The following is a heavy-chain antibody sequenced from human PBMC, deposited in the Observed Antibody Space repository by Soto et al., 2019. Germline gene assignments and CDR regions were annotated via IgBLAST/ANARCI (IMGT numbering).Heavy chain of an antibody. CDR3: GRASFFDWLSPVGY. Sequence: QVQLVQSGAEVKKPGSSVKVSCKASGGTFSSYAISWVRQAPGQGLEWMGGIIPIFGTANYAKKFQGRVTITADESTSTAYMELSSMRSEDAAVYYCGRASFFDWLSPVGYWGQGTLVTVSS. CDR1: GGTFSSYA. CDR2: IIPIFGTA. V-gene: IGHV1-69*01. D-gene: IGHD3-9*01. J-gene: IGHJ4*02.